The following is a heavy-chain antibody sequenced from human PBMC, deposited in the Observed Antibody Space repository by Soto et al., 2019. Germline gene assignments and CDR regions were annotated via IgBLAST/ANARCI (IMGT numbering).Heavy chain of an antibody. CDR1: GGSISSGGYY. D-gene: IGHD4-17*01. CDR3: ARSTTVVCFAY. J-gene: IGHJ4*02. Sequence: SETLSLTCTVSGGSISSGGYYWSWIRQHPGKGLEWIGYIYYSGSTYYNPSLKSRVTISVDTSKNQFSLKLSSVTAADTAVYYCARSTTVVCFAYWGQGTLVTVSS. V-gene: IGHV4-31*03. CDR2: IYYSGST.